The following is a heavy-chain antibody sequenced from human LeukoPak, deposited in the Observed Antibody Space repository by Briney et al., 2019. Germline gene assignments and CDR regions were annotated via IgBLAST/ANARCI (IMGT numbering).Heavy chain of an antibody. CDR3: ARYGNGAWLAHYSFDI. V-gene: IGHV3-11*04. J-gene: IGHJ3*02. Sequence: AGGSLRLSCAASGVTFSDYYMSWIRQAPGKGLEWVSYISSSGSTIYYADSVKGRFTISRDNAKNSLYLQMNSLRAEDTAVYYCARYGNGAWLAHYSFDIWGQGTMVTVSS. CDR1: GVTFSDYY. D-gene: IGHD6-19*01. CDR2: ISSSGSTI.